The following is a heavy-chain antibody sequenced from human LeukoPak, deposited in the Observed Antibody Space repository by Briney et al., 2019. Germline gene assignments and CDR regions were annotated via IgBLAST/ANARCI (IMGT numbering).Heavy chain of an antibody. Sequence: GGSLRLSCAASGFTFESFGMNWVRQAPGKGLVWVSRINSDGINTSYADSVKGRFTISRDNAKNTLNLQMNSLRAEDTAVYYCARDLGQYYDTSDNWFDPWGQGTLVTVSS. D-gene: IGHD3-22*01. CDR2: INSDGINT. J-gene: IGHJ5*02. V-gene: IGHV3-74*01. CDR3: ARDLGQYYDTSDNWFDP. CDR1: GFTFESFG.